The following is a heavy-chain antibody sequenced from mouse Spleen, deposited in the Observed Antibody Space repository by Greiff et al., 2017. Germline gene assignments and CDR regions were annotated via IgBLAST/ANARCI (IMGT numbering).Heavy chain of an antibody. CDR3: ATYDRYDPPWFAY. Sequence: QVQLKQSGAELARPGASVKMSCKASGYTFTSYTMHWVKQRPGQGLEWIGYINPSSGYTEYNQKFKDKTTLTADKSSSTAYMQLSSLTSEDSAVYYCATYDRYDPPWFAYWGQGTLVTVSA. V-gene: IGHV1-4*02. CDR2: INPSSGYT. D-gene: IGHD2-14*01. CDR1: GYTFTSYT. J-gene: IGHJ3*01.